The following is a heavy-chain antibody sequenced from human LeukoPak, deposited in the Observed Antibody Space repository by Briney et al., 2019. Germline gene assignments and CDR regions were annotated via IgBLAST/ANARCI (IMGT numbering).Heavy chain of an antibody. Sequence: GGSLRLSCAASGFTYSSYEMNWVRQAPGKGLEWVSFISSSGSAMHYADSVRGRFTISRDNSKNTLYLQMNSLRPEDTAVYYCARPTYSGSYYWFVYWGQGTLVTVSS. CDR2: ISSSGSAM. V-gene: IGHV3-48*03. CDR3: ARPTYSGSYYWFVY. D-gene: IGHD1-26*01. CDR1: GFTYSSYE. J-gene: IGHJ4*02.